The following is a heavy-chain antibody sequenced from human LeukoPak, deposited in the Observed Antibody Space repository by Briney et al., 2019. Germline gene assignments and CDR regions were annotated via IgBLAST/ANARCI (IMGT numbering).Heavy chain of an antibody. CDR3: AKALPAYCGGDCYLDY. J-gene: IGHJ4*02. D-gene: IGHD2-21*02. CDR2: ISGSGGST. CDR1: GFTFSSYA. V-gene: IGHV3-23*01. Sequence: TGGSLRLSCAASGFTFSSYAMSWVRQAPGKGLEWVSAISGSGGSTYYADSVKGRFTISRDNSKNTLYLQMNSLRAEDTAVYYCAKALPAYCGGDCYLDYWGQGTLVTVSS.